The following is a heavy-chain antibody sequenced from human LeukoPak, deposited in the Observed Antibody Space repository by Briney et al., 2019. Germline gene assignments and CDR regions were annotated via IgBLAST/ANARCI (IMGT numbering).Heavy chain of an antibody. V-gene: IGHV3-23*03. D-gene: IGHD4-11*01. CDR1: GFTFDRYA. Sequence: GGSLRLSCAASGFTFDRYAMNWVRQAPGKGLEWVSVIYSGGSSSYADSVKGRFTISRDNSKNTLYLQMNSLRAEDTAVYYCASRATVTTDRFWFDPWGQGTLVAVSS. J-gene: IGHJ5*02. CDR3: ASRATVTTDRFWFDP. CDR2: IYSGGSS.